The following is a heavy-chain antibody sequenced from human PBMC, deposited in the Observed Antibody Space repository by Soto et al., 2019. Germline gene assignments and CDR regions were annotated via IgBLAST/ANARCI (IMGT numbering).Heavy chain of an antibody. CDR2: IRIDSNHI. Sequence: EVQLVESGGGLVQPGGSLRLSCAASGFIFTSYSMNWVRQAPGKGLEWLSYIRIDSNHIGYADSVRGRFTISSDIAKNSLYLQMNSLRDEDTAVYYCARALSYAFDYWGQGTLVTVSS. J-gene: IGHJ4*02. CDR1: GFIFTSYS. D-gene: IGHD1-26*01. CDR3: ARALSYAFDY. V-gene: IGHV3-48*02.